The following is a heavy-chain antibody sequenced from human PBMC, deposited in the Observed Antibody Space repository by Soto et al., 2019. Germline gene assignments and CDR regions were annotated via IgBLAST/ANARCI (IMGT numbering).Heavy chain of an antibody. D-gene: IGHD6-13*01. V-gene: IGHV2-5*01. CDR2: IYWNDDK. CDR3: AHRRGIAVALTNPPAFDY. CDR1: GFSLSTSGVG. Sequence: GSGPYAGEPTQTLTLICTFSGFSLSTSGVGVGWIRQPPGKALEWLALIYWNDDKRYSPSLKSRLTITKDTSKNQVVLTMTNMDPVDTATYYCAHRRGIAVALTNPPAFDYWGQGTLVTVSS. J-gene: IGHJ4*02.